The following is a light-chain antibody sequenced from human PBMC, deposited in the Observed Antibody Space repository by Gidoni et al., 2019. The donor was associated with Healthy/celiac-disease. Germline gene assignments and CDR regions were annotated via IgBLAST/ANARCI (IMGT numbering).Light chain of an antibody. CDR1: SSNIGAGYA. CDR3: QSYDSSLSGPYVV. V-gene: IGLV1-40*01. Sequence: QSVLTQPPSVSGAPGQRVTIPCTGSSSNIGAGYAVHWYQQLPGTAPKLLISGNNNRPSGVPDRFSGSKSGTSASLAITGLQAEDEADYYCQSYDSSLSGPYVVFGGGTKLTVL. CDR2: GNN. J-gene: IGLJ2*01.